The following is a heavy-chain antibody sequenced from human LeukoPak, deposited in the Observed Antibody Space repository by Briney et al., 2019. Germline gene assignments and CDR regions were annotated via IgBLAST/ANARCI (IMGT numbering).Heavy chain of an antibody. CDR1: GFTSSSYG. Sequence: GGSLRLSCAASGFTSSSYGMSWVRQAPGKGLEWVSAISGSGGSTYYADSVKGRFTISRDNSKNTLYLQMNSLRAEDTAMYYCAKDDDWGRFNHWGQGTLVTVSS. J-gene: IGHJ1*01. V-gene: IGHV3-23*01. CDR2: ISGSGGST. CDR3: AKDDDWGRFNH. D-gene: IGHD3-16*01.